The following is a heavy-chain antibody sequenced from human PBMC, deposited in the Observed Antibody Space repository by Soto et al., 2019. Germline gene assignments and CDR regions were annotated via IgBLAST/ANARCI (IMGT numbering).Heavy chain of an antibody. V-gene: IGHV3-21*01. CDR3: ARGRGAAGTDSVQYYGMDV. D-gene: IGHD6-13*01. CDR2: ISSSSSYI. Sequence: EVQLVESGGGLVKPAGSLRLSCAASGFTFSSYSMNWVRQAPGKGLEWVSSISSSSSYIYYADSVKGRFTISRDNAKNSLYLQMNSLRAEDTAVYYCARGRGAAGTDSVQYYGMDVWGQGTTVTVSS. CDR1: GFTFSSYS. J-gene: IGHJ6*02.